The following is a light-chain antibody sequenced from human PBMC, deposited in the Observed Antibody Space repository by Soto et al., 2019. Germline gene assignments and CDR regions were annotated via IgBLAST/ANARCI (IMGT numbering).Light chain of an antibody. Sequence: QSALTQPASVSGSPGQSITISCTGISSDVGGYNYVSWYQQHPGKAPKLMIYEDNKRPSGVSNRFSGSKFGNTASLTISGLLAEDEADYYCGTWDSSLSALFGTGTKVTVL. CDR1: SSDVGGYNY. CDR3: GTWDSSLSAL. J-gene: IGLJ1*01. CDR2: EDN. V-gene: IGLV2-14*01.